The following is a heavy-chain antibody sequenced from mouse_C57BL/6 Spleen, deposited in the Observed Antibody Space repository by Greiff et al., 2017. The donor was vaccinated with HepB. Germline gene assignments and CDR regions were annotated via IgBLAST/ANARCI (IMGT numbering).Heavy chain of an antibody. Sequence: QVQLQQPGAELVKPGASVKLSCKASGYTFTSYWMHWVKQRPGQGLEWIGMIHPNSGSTNYNEKFKSKATLTVDKSSSTAYMQLSSLTSEDSAVYYCAREGDYYDSNQGYAMDYWGQGTSVTVSS. CDR1: GYTFTSYW. CDR2: IHPNSGST. CDR3: AREGDYYDSNQGYAMDY. J-gene: IGHJ4*01. D-gene: IGHD1-1*01. V-gene: IGHV1-64*01.